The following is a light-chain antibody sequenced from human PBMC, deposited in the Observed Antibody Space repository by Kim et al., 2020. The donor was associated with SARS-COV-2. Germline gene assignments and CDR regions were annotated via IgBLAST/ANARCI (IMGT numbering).Light chain of an antibody. CDR2: DAS. CDR1: QSIGSK. V-gene: IGKV3-15*01. CDR3: QQYHDWPPIT. Sequence: VSPGERATLSCRASQSIGSKLAWYQQKPGQAPRLLINDASTRATGTPARFRGSGSGTEFTLSISSLQSEDFAIYYCQQYHDWPPITFGGGTKLEI. J-gene: IGKJ4*01.